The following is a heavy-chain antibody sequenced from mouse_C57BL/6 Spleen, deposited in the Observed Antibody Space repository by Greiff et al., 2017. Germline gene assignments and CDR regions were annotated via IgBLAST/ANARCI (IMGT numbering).Heavy chain of an antibody. CDR3: ARGMDYGNRQAWFAY. CDR2: IYPGDGDT. CDR1: GYAFSSSW. Sequence: QVQLQQSGPELVKPGASVKISCKASGYAFSSSWMNWVKQRPGKGLEWIGRIYPGDGDTNYNGKFKGKATLTADKSSSTAYMQLSSLTSEDSAVYFGARGMDYGNRQAWFAYWGQGTLVTVSA. D-gene: IGHD2-1*01. V-gene: IGHV1-82*01. J-gene: IGHJ3*01.